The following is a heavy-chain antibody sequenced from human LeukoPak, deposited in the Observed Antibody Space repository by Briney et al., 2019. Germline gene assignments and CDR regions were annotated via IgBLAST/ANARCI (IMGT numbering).Heavy chain of an antibody. CDR3: AREQQPDVGNWFDP. Sequence: SETLSLTCTVSGGSISSYYWSWIRQPPGKGLEWIGYIYYSGSTNYNPSLKSRVTISVDTSKNQFSLKLSSVTAADTAVYYCAREQQPDVGNWFDPWGQETLVTVSS. D-gene: IGHD6-13*01. J-gene: IGHJ5*02. CDR1: GGSISSYY. V-gene: IGHV4-59*01. CDR2: IYYSGST.